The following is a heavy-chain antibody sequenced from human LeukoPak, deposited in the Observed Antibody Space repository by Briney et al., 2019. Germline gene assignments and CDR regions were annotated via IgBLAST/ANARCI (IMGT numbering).Heavy chain of an antibody. CDR1: GYTFTSYG. V-gene: IGHV1-18*01. D-gene: IGHD4-11*01. Sequence: GASVKVSCKASGYTFTSYGISWVRQAPGQGLEWMGWISAYNGNTNYAQKLQGRVTMTTDTSTSTAYMELRSLRSDDTAVYYCARFPMTTPHVLFGMDVWGQGTTVTVSS. J-gene: IGHJ6*02. CDR3: ARFPMTTPHVLFGMDV. CDR2: ISAYNGNT.